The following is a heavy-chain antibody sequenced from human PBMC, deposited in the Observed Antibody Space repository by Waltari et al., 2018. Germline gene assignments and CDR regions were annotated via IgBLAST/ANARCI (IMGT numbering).Heavy chain of an antibody. CDR3: ARGLQYYDSSGYYYSTYYYYYMDV. CDR2: INQSGST. CDR1: GGSFSGYY. Sequence: QVQLQQWGAGLLKPSETLSLTCAVYGGSFSGYYWSWIRQPPGKGLEWIGEINQSGSTNYNPSLKSRVTISVDTSKNQFSLKLSSVTAADTAVYYCARGLQYYDSSGYYYSTYYYYYMDVWGKGTTVTVSS. J-gene: IGHJ6*03. D-gene: IGHD3-22*01. V-gene: IGHV4-34*01.